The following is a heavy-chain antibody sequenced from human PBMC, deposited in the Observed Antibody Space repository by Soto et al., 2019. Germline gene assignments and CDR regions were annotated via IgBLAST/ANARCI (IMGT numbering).Heavy chain of an antibody. J-gene: IGHJ4*02. CDR3: ARDSTPYGSASHYDY. CDR1: GYTFTSYG. CDR2: ISAYNGNT. V-gene: IGHV1-18*01. Sequence: ASVKVSCKASGYTFTSYGISWVRQAPGQGLEWMGWISAYNGNTNYAQKLQGRVTMTTDTSTSTAYMELRSLRSDDTAVYYCARDSTPYGSASHYDYWGQGTLVNVSS. D-gene: IGHD3-10*01.